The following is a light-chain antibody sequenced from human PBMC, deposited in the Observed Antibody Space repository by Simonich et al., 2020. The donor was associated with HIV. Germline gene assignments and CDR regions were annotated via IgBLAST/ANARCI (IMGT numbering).Light chain of an antibody. CDR1: QSVSSSY. Sequence: EIVLTQSPGTLSLSPGERATLSCRASQSVSSSYLAWYQQKPGLAPRLLIYDASSRATGIPDRFSGSGSGTDFTLTISRLEPEDFAVYYCQQYGSSPFTFGQGTNLEIK. J-gene: IGKJ2*01. V-gene: IGKV3D-20*01. CDR3: QQYGSSPFT. CDR2: DAS.